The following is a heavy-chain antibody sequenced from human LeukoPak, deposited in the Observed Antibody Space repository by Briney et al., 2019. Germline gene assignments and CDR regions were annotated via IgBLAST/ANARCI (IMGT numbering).Heavy chain of an antibody. CDR1: GGSISSYY. J-gene: IGHJ4*02. Sequence: SETLSLTCTVSGGSISSYYWSWIQQPPGKGLEWIGYIYYSGSTNYNPSLKSRVTISVDTSKNQFSLKLSSVTAADTAVYYCARHSNYDFWSGYYRYYFDYWGQGTLVTVSP. CDR2: IYYSGST. CDR3: ARHSNYDFWSGYYRYYFDY. V-gene: IGHV4-59*08. D-gene: IGHD3-3*01.